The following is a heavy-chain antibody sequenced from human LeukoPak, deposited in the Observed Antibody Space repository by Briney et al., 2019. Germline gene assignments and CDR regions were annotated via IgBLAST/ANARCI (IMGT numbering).Heavy chain of an antibody. CDR2: VYYTGAT. V-gene: IGHV4-61*03. Sequence: SETLSLACTVSGASVSSDSYYWSWIRQPPGKGLEWIGYVYYTGATNYNPSLKSRVTMSVDTSTNNFSLKLSSVTAADTAVYYCARVGYSWSFDIWGQGTMVTVSS. D-gene: IGHD1-20*01. J-gene: IGHJ3*02. CDR3: ARVGYSWSFDI. CDR1: GASVSSDSYY.